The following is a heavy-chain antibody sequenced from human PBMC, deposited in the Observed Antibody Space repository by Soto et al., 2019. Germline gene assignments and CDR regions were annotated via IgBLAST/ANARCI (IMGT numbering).Heavy chain of an antibody. CDR3: ARQDLIAMLYGMDV. CDR2: INHSGST. J-gene: IGHJ6*02. Sequence: SETLSLTCAVYGGSFSGYYWSWIRQPPGKGLEWIGEINHSGSTNYNPSLKSRVTISVDTSKNQFSLKLSSVTAADTAVYYCARQDLIAMLYGMDVWGQGTTVTVS. D-gene: IGHD2-21*01. CDR1: GGSFSGYY. V-gene: IGHV4-34*01.